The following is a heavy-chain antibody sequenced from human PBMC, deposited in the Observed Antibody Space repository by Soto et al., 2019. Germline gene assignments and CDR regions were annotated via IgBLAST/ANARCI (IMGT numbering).Heavy chain of an antibody. V-gene: IGHV1-69*13. Sequence: SVKVSCKASGGTFSSYAISWVRQAPGQGLEWMGGIIPIFGTANYAQKFQGRVTITADESTSTAYMELSSLRSEDTAVYYCARTGGYVYYFDYWGQGPLVTVSS. J-gene: IGHJ4*02. CDR3: ARTGGYVYYFDY. CDR2: IIPIFGTA. CDR1: GGTFSSYA. D-gene: IGHD3-10*02.